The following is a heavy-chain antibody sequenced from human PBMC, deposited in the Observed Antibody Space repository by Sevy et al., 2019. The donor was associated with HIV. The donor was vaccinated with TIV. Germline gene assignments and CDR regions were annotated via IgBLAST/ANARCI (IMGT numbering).Heavy chain of an antibody. D-gene: IGHD3-22*01. CDR2: ISSSSSTI. J-gene: IGHJ3*02. Sequence: GGSLRLSCAASGFTFSSYSMNWVRQAPGKGLEWVSYISSSSSTIYYADSVKDRFTISRDNAKNSLYLQMNSLRDEDTAVYYCARDPPYYDSLIPDAFDIWGQGTMVTVSS. CDR3: ARDPPYYDSLIPDAFDI. CDR1: GFTFSSYS. V-gene: IGHV3-48*02.